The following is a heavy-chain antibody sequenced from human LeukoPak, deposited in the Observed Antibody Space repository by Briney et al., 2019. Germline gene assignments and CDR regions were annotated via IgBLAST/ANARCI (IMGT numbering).Heavy chain of an antibody. CDR1: GFTFGSYA. CDR3: AKGLGATRYDMDV. J-gene: IGHJ6*02. Sequence: GGSLRLSCAASGFTFGSYAMTWVRQAPGKGLEWVSAISGSDNSPNYADSVKGRFTISRDNSKNTLYLQMNSLRAEDTALYYCAKGLGATRYDMDVWGQGTTVTVSS. V-gene: IGHV3-23*01. D-gene: IGHD1-26*01. CDR2: ISGSDNSP.